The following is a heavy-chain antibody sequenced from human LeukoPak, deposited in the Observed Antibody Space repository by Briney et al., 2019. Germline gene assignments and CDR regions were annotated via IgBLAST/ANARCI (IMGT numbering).Heavy chain of an antibody. J-gene: IGHJ1*01. CDR3: AKVEAVAYFHH. CDR1: GFTFSSYS. CDR2: ISSSSSTI. D-gene: IGHD6-19*01. Sequence: GGSLRLSCAASGFTFSSYSMNWVRQAPGKGLEWVSYISSSSSTIYYADSVKGRFTISRDNAKNSLYLQMNSLRAEDTAIYYCAKVEAVAYFHHWGQGTLVTVSS. V-gene: IGHV3-48*01.